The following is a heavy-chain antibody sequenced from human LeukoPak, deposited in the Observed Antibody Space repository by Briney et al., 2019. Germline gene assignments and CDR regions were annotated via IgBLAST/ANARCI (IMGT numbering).Heavy chain of an antibody. CDR2: ISSSGSSI. V-gene: IGHV3-11*01. Sequence: GGSLRLSCAASGFTFSDYYMSWIRQGPGKGLEWVPYISSSGSSIYYADSVKGRFTISRDNAKNSLYLQMNSLRAEDTAVYYCVRWNSREDYWGQGTLVTVSS. J-gene: IGHJ4*02. CDR1: GFTFSDYY. D-gene: IGHD1-7*01. CDR3: VRWNSREDY.